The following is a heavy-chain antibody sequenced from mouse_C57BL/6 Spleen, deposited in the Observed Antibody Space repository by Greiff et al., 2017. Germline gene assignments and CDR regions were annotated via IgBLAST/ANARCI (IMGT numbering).Heavy chain of an antibody. CDR3: TRDYDYDGFAY. D-gene: IGHD2-4*01. V-gene: IGHV14-4*01. CDR2: FDPENGDT. J-gene: IGHJ3*01. Sequence: EVQLQQSGAELVRPGASVKLSCTASGSNFKAYYMNWVKQRPEQGLEWIGRFDPENGDTEYAAKFQGKATITAEKASNTAYLQLSSLTSEDTAVYYCTRDYDYDGFAYWGQGTLVTVSA. CDR1: GSNFKAYY.